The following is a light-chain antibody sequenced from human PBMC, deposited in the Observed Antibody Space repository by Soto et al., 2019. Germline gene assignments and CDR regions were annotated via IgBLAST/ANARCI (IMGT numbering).Light chain of an antibody. Sequence: QSAPTQPPSASGSPGQSVTFSCTGTSSDVGGYNYVSWYQQYPGKAPKLMIYEVYKRLAGVPDRFASSKSGNSASLTVSGLHPEDEAVYYCSAYAGSSTWVFGVGTKLTVL. CDR2: EVY. V-gene: IGLV2-8*01. CDR3: SAYAGSSTWV. J-gene: IGLJ2*01. CDR1: SSDVGGYNY.